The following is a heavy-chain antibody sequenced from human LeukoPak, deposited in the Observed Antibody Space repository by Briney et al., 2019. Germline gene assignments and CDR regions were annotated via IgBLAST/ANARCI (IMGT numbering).Heavy chain of an antibody. CDR3: ARHSGETYDFWSGYYEKSYYYYGMDV. J-gene: IGHJ6*02. CDR2: IIPILGIA. Sequence: ASVKVSCKASGGTFSSYAISWVRQAPGQGLEWMGRIIPILGIANYAQKFQGRVTITADKSTSTAYMELSSLRSEDTAVYYCARHSGETYDFWSGYYEKSYYYYGMDVWGQGTTVTVSS. CDR1: GGTFSSYA. D-gene: IGHD3-3*01. V-gene: IGHV1-69*04.